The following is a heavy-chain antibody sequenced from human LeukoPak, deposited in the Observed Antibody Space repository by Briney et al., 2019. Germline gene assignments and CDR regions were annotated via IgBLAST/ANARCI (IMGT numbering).Heavy chain of an antibody. D-gene: IGHD4-17*01. CDR1: GFTFSNAW. CDR3: AKNRALDGDYVDY. Sequence: GGSLRLSCAASGFTFSNAWMTWVRQAPGKGLEWVAFIRYDGSNKYYADSVKGRFTISRDNSKNTLYLQMNSLRAEDTAVYYCAKNRALDGDYVDYWGQGTLVTVSS. J-gene: IGHJ4*02. CDR2: IRYDGSNK. V-gene: IGHV3-30*02.